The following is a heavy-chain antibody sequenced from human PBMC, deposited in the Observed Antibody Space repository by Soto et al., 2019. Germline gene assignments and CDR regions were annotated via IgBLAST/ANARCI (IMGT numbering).Heavy chain of an antibody. CDR3: AKEDCISSSCYLADY. J-gene: IGHJ4*02. V-gene: IGHV1-18*01. Sequence: QVQLVQSGAEVKKPGASVKVSCKASGYTFTSYGISWVRQAPGQGLEWMGWISAYNGNTHYAQKLQGRVTMTTDTSTSTAYMELRSLRSDDRAVYYRAKEDCISSSCYLADYWGQGTLVTVSS. D-gene: IGHD2-2*01. CDR2: ISAYNGNT. CDR1: GYTFTSYG.